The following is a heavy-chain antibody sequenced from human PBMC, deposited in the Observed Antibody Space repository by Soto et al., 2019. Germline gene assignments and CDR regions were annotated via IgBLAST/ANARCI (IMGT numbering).Heavy chain of an antibody. D-gene: IGHD6-19*01. CDR2: ISGSGGST. CDR1: GFTFSSYA. V-gene: IGHV3-23*01. Sequence: EVQLLESGGGLVQPGGSLRLSCAASGFTFSSYAMSWVRQAPGKGLEWVSAISGSGGSTYYADSVKGRFTISRDNSKNTQYLQMNSRRAADTAVYYCAKDPVVTAVACHWFYPWGPGTLVTVSS. J-gene: IGHJ5*02. CDR3: AKDPVVTAVACHWFYP.